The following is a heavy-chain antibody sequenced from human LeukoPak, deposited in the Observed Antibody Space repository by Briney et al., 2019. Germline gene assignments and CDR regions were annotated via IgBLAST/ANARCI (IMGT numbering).Heavy chain of an antibody. D-gene: IGHD1-26*01. V-gene: IGHV1-2*02. CDR1: GYTFNGYY. CDR2: INSNSGAR. Sequence: GASVKVSCKASGYTFNGYYMHWVRQAPGQGLESMGWINSNSGARNYAQKFQGRVTMSRDTSINTAYMELSRLTSDDTAVYYCARGRGGATTGVDHWGQGALVTVSS. J-gene: IGHJ4*02. CDR3: ARGRGGATTGVDH.